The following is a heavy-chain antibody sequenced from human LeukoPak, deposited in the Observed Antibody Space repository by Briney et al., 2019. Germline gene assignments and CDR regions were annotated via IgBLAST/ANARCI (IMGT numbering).Heavy chain of an antibody. J-gene: IGHJ6*03. CDR1: GGTFSSYA. V-gene: IGHV1-69*13. CDR3: ARTDIEATTKAWYYYYMDV. Sequence: ASVKVSCKASGGTFSSYAISWVRQAPGQGLEWMGGIIPIFGTANYAQKFQGRVTITADESTSTAYMELSSLRSEDTAVYYCARTDIEATTKAWYYYYMDVWGKGTTVTVSS. CDR2: IIPIFGTA. D-gene: IGHD5-12*01.